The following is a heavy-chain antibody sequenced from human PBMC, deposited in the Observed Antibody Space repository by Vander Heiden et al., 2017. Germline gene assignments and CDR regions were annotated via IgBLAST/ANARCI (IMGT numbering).Heavy chain of an antibody. D-gene: IGHD5-12*01. CDR1: GSTFSNCA. CDR2: ISGPGTTT. V-gene: IGHV3-23*01. Sequence: QLLQSGGGLVQPGGSLRLSCAASGSTFSNCAMNWVRQAPGKGLEWVSHISGPGTTTFYVDSVKGRFTASRDNSKSTLFLQIDSLRAEDTAEYYCAKDFVPANGIYDAFDIWGQGTTVTVSS. J-gene: IGHJ3*02. CDR3: AKDFVPANGIYDAFDI.